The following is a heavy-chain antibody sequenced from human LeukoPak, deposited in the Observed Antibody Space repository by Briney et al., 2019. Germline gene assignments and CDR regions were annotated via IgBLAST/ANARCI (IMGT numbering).Heavy chain of an antibody. CDR1: GYTFTSNG. CDR2: ISTDSGKS. Sequence: GASVKVSCKASGYTFTSNGISWVRQAPGQGLEWMGWISTDSGKSNSAQKFQGRVTMIRDTSTRTAYMEMRSLTSDDTAVYYCARDKNWSLDYWGQGTLVIVSS. J-gene: IGHJ4*02. D-gene: IGHD2/OR15-2a*01. CDR3: ARDKNWSLDY. V-gene: IGHV1-18*01.